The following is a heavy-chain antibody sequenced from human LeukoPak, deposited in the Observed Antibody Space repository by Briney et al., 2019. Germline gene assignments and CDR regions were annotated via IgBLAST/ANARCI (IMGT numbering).Heavy chain of an antibody. CDR3: ARLQEEDGYNYNWAFDY. CDR2: ISAYNGNT. J-gene: IGHJ4*02. Sequence: ASVKVSCKASGYTFTSYGINWVRQAPGQGLEWMGWISAYNGNTNYAQKLQGRVTMTTDTSTSTAYMELKSLRSDDTAVYYCARLQEEDGYNYNWAFDYWGQGTLVTVSS. V-gene: IGHV1-18*01. CDR1: GYTFTSYG. D-gene: IGHD5-24*01.